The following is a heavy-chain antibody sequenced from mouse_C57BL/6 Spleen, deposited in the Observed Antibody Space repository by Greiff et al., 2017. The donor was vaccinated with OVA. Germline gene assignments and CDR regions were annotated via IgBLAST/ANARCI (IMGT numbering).Heavy chain of an antibody. Sequence: EVQVVESGGGLVKPGGSLKLSCAASGFTFSDYGMHWVRQAPEKGLEWVAYISSGSSTIYYADTVKGRFTISRDNAKNTLFLQMTSLRSEDTAMYYCARDYYGSRGYFDVWGTGTTVTVSS. CDR1: GFTFSDYG. D-gene: IGHD1-1*01. J-gene: IGHJ1*03. CDR2: ISSGSSTI. CDR3: ARDYYGSRGYFDV. V-gene: IGHV5-17*01.